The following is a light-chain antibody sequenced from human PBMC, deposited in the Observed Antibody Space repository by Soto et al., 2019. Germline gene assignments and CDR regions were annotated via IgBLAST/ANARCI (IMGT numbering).Light chain of an antibody. CDR3: QQYNNWPPPLT. CDR2: GAS. V-gene: IGKV3-15*01. CDR1: QSVSSN. J-gene: IGKJ4*01. Sequence: EIVMTQSPATLSVSPGERATLSCRASQSVSSNLAWSQQKPVQAPRRLIYGASTRATGIPARFSGSGSGTEFTLTISSLQSEDFAVYYCQQYNNWPPPLTFGGGTKVEIK.